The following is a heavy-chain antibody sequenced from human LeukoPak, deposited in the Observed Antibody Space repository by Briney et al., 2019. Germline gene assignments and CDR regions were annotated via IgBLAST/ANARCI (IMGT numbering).Heavy chain of an antibody. D-gene: IGHD1-26*01. Sequence: SETLSLTCTVSGYSISSGYYWGWIRQPPGKGLEWIGSIYYSGTTYYKPSLKSRVTISVDTSKNQFSLKLTSVTAADTAVYYCARRLIVGAIDYWGQGTLVTVSS. CDR3: ARRLIVGAIDY. V-gene: IGHV4-38-2*02. CDR1: GYSISSGYY. J-gene: IGHJ4*02. CDR2: IYYSGTT.